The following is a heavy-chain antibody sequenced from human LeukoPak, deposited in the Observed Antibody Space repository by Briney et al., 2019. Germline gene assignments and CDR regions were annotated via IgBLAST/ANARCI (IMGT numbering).Heavy chain of an antibody. D-gene: IGHD3-10*01. CDR2: LSYTGNI. Sequence: SETLSLTCTVSGDSITGSSYYWGWIRQPPGKGLEWIGSLSYTGNIFYNPSLKSRVTISVDASKKQFSLRLSSVTAADTAVYYCAREPDKEPLNGSGPPDAFDIWGQGTMVTVSS. CDR3: AREPDKEPLNGSGPPDAFDI. V-gene: IGHV4-39*07. J-gene: IGHJ3*02. CDR1: GDSITGSSYY.